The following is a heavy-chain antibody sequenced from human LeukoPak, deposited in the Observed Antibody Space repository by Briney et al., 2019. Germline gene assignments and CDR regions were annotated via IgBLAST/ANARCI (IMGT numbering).Heavy chain of an antibody. D-gene: IGHD3-9*01. V-gene: IGHV1-8*01. CDR3: ASDDILTGYYLGDY. CDR1: GYTFTSYD. J-gene: IGHJ4*02. Sequence: ASVKVSCKASGYTFTSYDINWVRQATGQGLEWMGWMNPNSGNTGYAQKFQGRVTMTRNTSISTAYMELGSLRSEDTAVYYCASDDILTGYYLGDYWGQGTLVTVSS. CDR2: MNPNSGNT.